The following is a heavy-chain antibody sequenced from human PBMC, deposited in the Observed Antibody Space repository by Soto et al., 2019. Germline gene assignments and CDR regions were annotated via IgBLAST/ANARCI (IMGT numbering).Heavy chain of an antibody. J-gene: IGHJ4*02. CDR3: ARSVEGHFDY. D-gene: IGHD6-19*01. Sequence: EVQLVESGGDLVQRGGSLRLSCVASGFTFSVYSMNWVRQAPGKGLEWFSYITRDTKTIKYADSVKGRFTISRDNAKNSVYLQMNSLRDEDMAVYYCARSVEGHFDYWGQGTVVTVSS. V-gene: IGHV3-48*02. CDR1: GFTFSVYS. CDR2: ITRDTKTI.